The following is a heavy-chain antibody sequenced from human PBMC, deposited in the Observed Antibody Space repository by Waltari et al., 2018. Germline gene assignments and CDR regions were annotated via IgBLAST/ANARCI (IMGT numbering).Heavy chain of an antibody. CDR2: INHSGNT. J-gene: IGHJ6*03. CDR1: SGSLTGYH. Sequence: QVHLQQWGAGLLKPSETLSLTCGVYSGSLTGYHWNWIRQAPGKGLECIGDINHSGNTDYNPSLESRVTISADTSKNQFSLHLTSVTAADTAVYYCARGHPFTIVSPRYYYYYYMDVWDKGTAVTVSS. CDR3: ARGHPFTIVSPRYYYYYYMDV. D-gene: IGHD3-9*01. V-gene: IGHV4-34*01.